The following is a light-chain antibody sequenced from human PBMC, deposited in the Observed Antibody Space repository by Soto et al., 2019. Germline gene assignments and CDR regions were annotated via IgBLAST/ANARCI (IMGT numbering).Light chain of an antibody. CDR2: AAY. CDR3: QKYDNAPLT. Sequence: DIQMTQAPSFLSASVGDRVTITCRARQDISTYLAWYQQKPGKVPKLLISAAYTLQSGVPPRFSGSGSGTDFTLAIRSLQAEDVATYYCQKYDNAPLTFGGGTKVEIK. V-gene: IGKV1-27*01. J-gene: IGKJ4*01. CDR1: QDISTY.